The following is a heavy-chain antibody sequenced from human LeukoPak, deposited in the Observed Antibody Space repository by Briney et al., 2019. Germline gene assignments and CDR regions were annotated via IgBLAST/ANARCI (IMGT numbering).Heavy chain of an antibody. V-gene: IGHV3-48*02. Sequence: PGGSLRLSCTASGFSFSTYNMNWVRRAPGKGLEWVSYINSPSDTIRYADSVKGRFTISRDNARNSLYLQMNSLRDDDTAVYYCARSVRDCNGDCYSPYFDYWGQGTLVTVSS. CDR2: INSPSDTI. CDR3: ARSVRDCNGDCYSPYFDY. CDR1: GFSFSTYN. J-gene: IGHJ4*02. D-gene: IGHD2-21*02.